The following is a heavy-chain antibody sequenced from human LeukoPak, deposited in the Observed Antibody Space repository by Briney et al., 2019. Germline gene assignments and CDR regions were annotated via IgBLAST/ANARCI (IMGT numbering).Heavy chain of an antibody. CDR3: ARERNSYYFDD. J-gene: IGHJ4*02. V-gene: IGHV3-21*01. CDR2: ISSTSTYI. D-gene: IGHD2-2*01. Sequence: GGSLRLSCAASGFSFSTYSMNWVRQAPGKGLEWVSCISSTSTYIYYADSVKGRFTISRDNSKNSLYLQMSSLRAEDTAVYYCARERNSYYFDDWGQGTLVTVSS. CDR1: GFSFSTYS.